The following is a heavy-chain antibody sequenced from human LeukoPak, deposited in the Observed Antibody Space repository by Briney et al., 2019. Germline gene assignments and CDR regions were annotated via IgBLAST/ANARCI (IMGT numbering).Heavy chain of an antibody. J-gene: IGHJ6*03. D-gene: IGHD2-2*01. CDR2: LYHTGST. CDR1: GGSFSSGGYY. CDR3: ARSVGSECSSTSCYFRYYYYMDV. Sequence: SETLSLTCTVSGGSFSSGGYYWSWIRQPPGKGLEWIGYLYHTGSTNYSPSLKSRVTISVDRSKNQFSLKLSSVTAADTAVYYCARSVGSECSSTSCYFRYYYYMDVWGKGTTVTVSS. V-gene: IGHV4-30-2*01.